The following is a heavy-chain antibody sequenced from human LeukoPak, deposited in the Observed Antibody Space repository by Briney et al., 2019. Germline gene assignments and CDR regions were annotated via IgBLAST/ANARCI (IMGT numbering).Heavy chain of an antibody. CDR2: ISYDGSNK. Sequence: PGGSLRLSCAASGFTFSSYGMHWVRQAPGKGLEWVAVISYDGSNKYYADSVKGRFTISRDNSKNTLYLQMNSLRAEDTAVYYCARAPGSSSWHEGGYGGQGTLGTVS. CDR3: ARAPGSSSWHEGGY. D-gene: IGHD6-13*01. V-gene: IGHV3-30*03. J-gene: IGHJ4*02. CDR1: GFTFSSYG.